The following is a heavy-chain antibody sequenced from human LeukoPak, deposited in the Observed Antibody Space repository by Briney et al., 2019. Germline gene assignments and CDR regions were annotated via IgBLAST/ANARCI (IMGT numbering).Heavy chain of an antibody. CDR2: INHSGSI. D-gene: IGHD1-1*01. Sequence: SETLSLTCAVYGGSFSGYYWSWIRQPPGKGLEWIGEINHSGSINYNPSLKSRVTISVDTSKNQFSLKLSSVTAADTAVYYCAPLGSGDYWGQGTLVTVSS. CDR1: GGSFSGYY. CDR3: APLGSGDY. J-gene: IGHJ4*02. V-gene: IGHV4-34*01.